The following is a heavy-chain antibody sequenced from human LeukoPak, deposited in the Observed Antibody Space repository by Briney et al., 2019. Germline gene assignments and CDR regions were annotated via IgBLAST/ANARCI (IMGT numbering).Heavy chain of an antibody. J-gene: IGHJ4*02. CDR2: IYHSGST. Sequence: PSETLSLTCTVSGYSISSGYYWGWIRQPPGKGLEWIGSIYHSGSTYYNPSLKSRVTISVDTSKNQFSLKLSSVTAADTAVYYCARESGSYSFDYWGQGTLVTVSS. CDR3: ARESGSYSFDY. V-gene: IGHV4-38-2*02. D-gene: IGHD1-26*01. CDR1: GYSISSGYY.